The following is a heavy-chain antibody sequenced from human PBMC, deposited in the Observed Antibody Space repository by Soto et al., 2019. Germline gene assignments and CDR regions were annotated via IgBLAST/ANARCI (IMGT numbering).Heavy chain of an antibody. J-gene: IGHJ4*02. CDR1: GGSISSGGYY. CDR2: IYYSGST. D-gene: IGHD1-26*01. V-gene: IGHV4-30-4*01. CDR3: ARDRYEGARLPVYFDY. Sequence: KTWETLSLTCSVSGGSISSGGYYWSGIRQPPGKGLEWIGYIYYSGSTYYNPSLKSRVTISVDTSKNQFSLKLSSVTAADAAVYYCARDRYEGARLPVYFDYWGQGTLVTVSS.